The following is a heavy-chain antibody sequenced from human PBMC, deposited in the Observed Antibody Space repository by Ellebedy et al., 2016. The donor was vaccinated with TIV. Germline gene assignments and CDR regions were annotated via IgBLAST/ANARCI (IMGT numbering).Heavy chain of an antibody. V-gene: IGHV1-2*02. CDR1: GYNFPAYY. J-gene: IGHJ5*02. CDR2: INPNGGVT. CDR3: ARRSALYCSSTSCRNWFDP. Sequence: AASVKVSCKPSGYNFPAYYIHWIRQAPGQGLEWIGWINPNGGVTKYAQKFQGRVTMTRDTSISTAYMELSRLRSDDTAVYYCARRSALYCSSTSCRNWFDPWGQGTLVTVSS. D-gene: IGHD2-2*01.